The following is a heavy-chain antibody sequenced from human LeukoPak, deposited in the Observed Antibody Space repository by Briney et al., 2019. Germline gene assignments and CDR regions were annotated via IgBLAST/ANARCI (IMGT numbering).Heavy chain of an antibody. V-gene: IGHV3-23*01. CDR3: ARDQGGHYSGYCSGGSCYLSPDYYGMDV. J-gene: IGHJ6*02. Sequence: GRSLRLSCAASGFTFSSYAMSWVRQAPGKGLEWVSAISGSGGSTYYADSVKGRFTISRDNAKNSLYLQMNSLRAEDTAVYYCARDQGGHYSGYCSGGSCYLSPDYYGMDVWGQGTTVTVSS. CDR1: GFTFSSYA. CDR2: ISGSGGST. D-gene: IGHD2-15*01.